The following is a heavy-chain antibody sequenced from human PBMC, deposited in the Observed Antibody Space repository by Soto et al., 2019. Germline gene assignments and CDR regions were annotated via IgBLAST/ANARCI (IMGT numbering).Heavy chain of an antibody. CDR1: GFTFSSYS. CDR3: ARDRKAAVRYYMDV. CDR2: ISSSSSYI. D-gene: IGHD6-13*01. Sequence: GGSLRLSCAASGFTFSSYSMNWVRQAPGKGLEWVSSISSSSSYIYYADSVKGRFTISRDNAENSLYLQMNSLRAEDTAVYYCARDRKAAVRYYMDVWGKGTTVTVSS. J-gene: IGHJ6*03. V-gene: IGHV3-21*01.